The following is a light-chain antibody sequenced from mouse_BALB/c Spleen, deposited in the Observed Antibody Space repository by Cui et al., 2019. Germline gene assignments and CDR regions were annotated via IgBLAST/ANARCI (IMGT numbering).Light chain of an antibody. CDR1: ENIYSN. V-gene: IGKV12-46*01. CDR3: QHFWGTPYT. CDR2: AAT. J-gene: IGKJ2*01. Sequence: IQLTQSPASLSLSVRHTVTITCRASENIYSNLAWYQQKQGKSPQLLVYAATNLADGVPSRFSGSGSGTQYSLKINSLQSEDFGSYYCQHFWGTPYTFGGGTKLEIK.